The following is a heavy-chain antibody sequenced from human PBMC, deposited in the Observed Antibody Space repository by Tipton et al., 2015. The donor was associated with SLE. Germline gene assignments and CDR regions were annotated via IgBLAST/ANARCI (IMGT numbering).Heavy chain of an antibody. J-gene: IGHJ6*02. V-gene: IGHV3-7*01. D-gene: IGHD2-21*01. Sequence: SWIRQAPGKGLEWVANIKQDGSEKYYVDSVKGRFTISRDNAKNALYLQMNSLRAEDTAVYYCATDVWYYYYGMDVWGQGTTVTVSS. CDR2: IKQDGSEK. CDR3: ATDVWYYYYGMDV.